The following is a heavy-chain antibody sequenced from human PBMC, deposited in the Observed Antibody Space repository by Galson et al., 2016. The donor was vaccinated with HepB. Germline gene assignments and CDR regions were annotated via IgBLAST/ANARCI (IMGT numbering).Heavy chain of an antibody. CDR1: GGSVTSTSNY. Sequence: SETLSLTCTVSGGSVTSTSNYWGWIRQPPGKGLEWIGSIYCSGSATYNPSVKSRVTMSVETSKNQFSLKVTSVTAADTAVYYCARDGTQQNDYRGQGTLVTVSS. CDR2: IYCSGSA. D-gene: IGHD6-13*01. V-gene: IGHV4-39*02. CDR3: ARDGTQQNDY. J-gene: IGHJ4*02.